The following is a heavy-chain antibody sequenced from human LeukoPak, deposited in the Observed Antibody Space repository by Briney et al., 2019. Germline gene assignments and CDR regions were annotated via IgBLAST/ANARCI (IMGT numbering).Heavy chain of an antibody. V-gene: IGHV3-73*01. D-gene: IGHD1-7*01. CDR3: AKSKELRIRYYYYMDV. J-gene: IGHJ6*03. CDR2: IRSKANSYAT. Sequence: PGGSLRLSCAASGFTFSGSAMHWVRQASGKGLEWVGRIRSKANSYATAYAASVKGRFTISRDDSKNTANLQMNSLRAEDTAVYYCAKSKELRIRYYYYMDVWGKGTTVTISS. CDR1: GFTFSGSA.